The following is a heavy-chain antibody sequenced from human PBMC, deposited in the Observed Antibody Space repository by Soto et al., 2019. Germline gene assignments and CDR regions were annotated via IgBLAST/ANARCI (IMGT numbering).Heavy chain of an antibody. Sequence: QVQLQESGPGLVRSSETLSLTCTVSSDSISSYYWIWIRQSPGKGLEWIGYTDYSGNTNYNPSLKSRVTISGDTSKNQFSLRLSSVTAADTAVYYCARAVGDPLYYLDYWGQGTLVTGSS. J-gene: IGHJ4*02. CDR3: ARAVGDPLYYLDY. CDR2: TDYSGNT. CDR1: SDSISSYY. D-gene: IGHD6-19*01. V-gene: IGHV4-59*08.